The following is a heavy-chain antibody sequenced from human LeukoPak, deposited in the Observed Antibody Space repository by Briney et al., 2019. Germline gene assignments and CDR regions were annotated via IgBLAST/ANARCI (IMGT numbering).Heavy chain of an antibody. CDR2: MNPKSGNT. J-gene: IGHJ4*02. Sequence: ASVKVSCKASGYTFTSYDINWVRQATGQGLEWMGWMNPKSGNTGYAQKFQGRVTMTRSTSVSTAYMELSSLRSEDTAVYYCARDRDGDLDHKPDYDYWGQGTLVTVSS. V-gene: IGHV1-8*01. CDR3: ARDRDGDLDHKPDYDY. CDR1: GYTFTSYD. D-gene: IGHD4-17*01.